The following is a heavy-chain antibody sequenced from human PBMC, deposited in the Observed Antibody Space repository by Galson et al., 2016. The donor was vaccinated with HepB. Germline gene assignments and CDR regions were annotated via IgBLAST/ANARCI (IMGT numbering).Heavy chain of an antibody. CDR2: IYYSWST. V-gene: IGHV4-39*01. D-gene: IGHD3-22*01. CDR1: GGSISSSSYY. Sequence: SETLSLTCTVSGGSISSSSYYWGWIRQPPGKGLEWIGSIYYSWSTYYNPSLKSRVTISVDTSKNQFSLKLSSVTAADTAVYYCARPNYYDSSAYYPYDAFDIWGQGTMVTVSS. J-gene: IGHJ3*02. CDR3: ARPNYYDSSAYYPYDAFDI.